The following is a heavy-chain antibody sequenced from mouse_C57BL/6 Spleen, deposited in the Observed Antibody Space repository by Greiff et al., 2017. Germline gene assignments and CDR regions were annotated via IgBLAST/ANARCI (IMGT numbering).Heavy chain of an antibody. CDR2: IDPSDSYT. V-gene: IGHV1-59*01. CDR3: ARGDYGSSPFDY. Sequence: QVQLQQPGAELVRPGTSVKLSCKASGYTFTSYWMHWVKQRPGQGLEWIGVIDPSDSYTNYNQKFKGKATLTVDTSSSTAYMQLSSLTSEDSAVYYCARGDYGSSPFDYWGQGTTLTVSS. J-gene: IGHJ2*01. D-gene: IGHD1-1*01. CDR1: GYTFTSYW.